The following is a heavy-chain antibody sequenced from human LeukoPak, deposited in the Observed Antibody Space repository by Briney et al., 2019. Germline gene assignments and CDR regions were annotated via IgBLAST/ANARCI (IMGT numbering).Heavy chain of an antibody. CDR1: GGPFSGYY. CDR3: ASSDDSSGYYYIGFFNY. V-gene: IGHV4-34*01. CDR2: INHSGST. D-gene: IGHD3-22*01. Sequence: SETLSLTCAVYGGPFSGYYWSWIRQPPGKGLEWIGEINHSGSTNYNPSLKSRVTISVDTSKNQFSLKLSSVTAADTAVYYCASSDDSSGYYYIGFFNYWGQGTLVTVSS. J-gene: IGHJ4*02.